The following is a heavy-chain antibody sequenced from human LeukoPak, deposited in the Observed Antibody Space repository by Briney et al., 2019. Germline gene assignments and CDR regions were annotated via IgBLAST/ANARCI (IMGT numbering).Heavy chain of an antibody. CDR1: GYSFTSYW. CDR2: IYPGDSDT. D-gene: IGHD3-22*01. Sequence: GESLKISCKGSGYSFTSYWIGWVRQMPGKGLEWMGIIYPGDSDTRYSPSFQGQVTISADKSIGTAYLQWSSLKASDTAMYYCARLDDSSGYYPYYFDYWGQGTLVTVSS. CDR3: ARLDDSSGYYPYYFDY. V-gene: IGHV5-51*01. J-gene: IGHJ4*02.